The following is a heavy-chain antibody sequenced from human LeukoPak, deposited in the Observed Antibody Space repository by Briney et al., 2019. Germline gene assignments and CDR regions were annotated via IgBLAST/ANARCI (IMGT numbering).Heavy chain of an antibody. Sequence: GGSLRLSCTASGFTFGDYAMSWFRQAPGKGLEWVGFIRSKAYGGTTEYAASVKGRFTISRDDSKSIAYLQMNSLKTEDTAVYYCTRYLDPTNVDWFDPWGQGTLVTVSS. CDR2: IRSKAYGGTT. CDR3: TRYLDPTNVDWFDP. D-gene: IGHD1-1*01. V-gene: IGHV3-49*03. J-gene: IGHJ5*02. CDR1: GFTFGDYA.